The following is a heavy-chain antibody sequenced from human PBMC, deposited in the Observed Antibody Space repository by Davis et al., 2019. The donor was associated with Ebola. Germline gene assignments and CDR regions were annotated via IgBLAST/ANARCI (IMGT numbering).Heavy chain of an antibody. V-gene: IGHV1-18*01. CDR2: ISAYNGNT. CDR1: GYTFTSYG. CDR3: ARSDFWSGYYYHYGMDV. J-gene: IGHJ6*02. Sequence: ASVKVSCKASGYTFTSYGISWVRQAPGQGLEWMGWISAYNGNTNYAQKLQGRVTMTTDTSTSTAYMELRSLRSDDTAVYYCARSDFWSGYYYHYGMDVWGQGTPVTVSS. D-gene: IGHD3-3*01.